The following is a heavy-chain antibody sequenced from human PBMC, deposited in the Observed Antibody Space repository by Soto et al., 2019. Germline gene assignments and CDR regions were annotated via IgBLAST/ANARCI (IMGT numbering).Heavy chain of an antibody. D-gene: IGHD6-19*01. Sequence: SETLSLTCTVSGGSISSYYWSWIRQPPGKGLEWIGYIYYSGSTNYTPSLKSRVTISVDTSKNQFSLKLSSVTAADTAVYYCARGSGWTPYFDSWGQGTLVTVSS. CDR2: IYYSGST. V-gene: IGHV4-59*01. J-gene: IGHJ4*02. CDR3: ARGSGWTPYFDS. CDR1: GGSISSYY.